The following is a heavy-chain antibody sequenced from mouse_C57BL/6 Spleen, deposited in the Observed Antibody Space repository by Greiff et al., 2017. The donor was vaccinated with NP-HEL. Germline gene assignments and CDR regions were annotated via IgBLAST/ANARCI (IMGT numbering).Heavy chain of an antibody. CDR1: GYTFTSYG. D-gene: IGHD2-3*01. CDR2: IYPRSGNT. V-gene: IGHV1-81*01. CDR3: ARFGGYYEGAY. Sequence: QVQLQQSGAELARPGASVKLSCKASGYTFTSYGISWVKQRTGQGLEWIGEIYPRSGNTYYNEKFKGKATLTADKSSSTAYMELRSLTSEDSAVYFCARFGGYYEGAYWGQGTLVTVSA. J-gene: IGHJ3*01.